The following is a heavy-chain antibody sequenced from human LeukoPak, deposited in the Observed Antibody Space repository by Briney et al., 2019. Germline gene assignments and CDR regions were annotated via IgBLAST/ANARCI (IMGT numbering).Heavy chain of an antibody. J-gene: IGHJ4*02. CDR3: AKSGGYGLIDY. V-gene: IGHV4-39*01. Sequence: SETLSLTCTVSGGSISSSIYYWGWIRQPPGEGLEWIASISYSGSTYYNASLQSRVTISIETSKNQFSLRLNSVTAADTAMYYCAKSGGYGLIDYWGQGTLVTVSS. CDR1: GGSISSSIYY. D-gene: IGHD1-26*01. CDR2: ISYSGST.